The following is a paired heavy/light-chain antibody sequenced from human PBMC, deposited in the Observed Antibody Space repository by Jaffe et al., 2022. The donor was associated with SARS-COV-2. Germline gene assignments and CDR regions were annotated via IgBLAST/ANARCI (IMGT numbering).Heavy chain of an antibody. D-gene: IGHD2-15*01. CDR3: ARDGELGYCNDGTCYHLAPSEY. Sequence: QVQLVESGGGVVQPGRSLRLSCAASGFPFSNYPMHWVRQAPDKGLEWVAVLSKDASYKYYADSVKGRFTISRDNSKNTLYLQMNSPRAEDTAVYYCARDGELGYCNDGTCYHLAPSEYWGQGTLVTVSS. V-gene: IGHV3-30*04. CDR1: GFPFSNYP. CDR2: LSKDASYK. J-gene: IGHJ4*02.
Light chain of an antibody. Sequence: QPVLTQPPSASGTPGQRVTISCSGSSSNIGSHTAHWYRQLPGTAPKLLIYDTNQRPSGVPDRFSGSKSGTSASLAISGLQSEDEADYYCAAWDGSLNGVVFGGGTKLAVL. CDR1: SSNIGSHT. V-gene: IGLV1-44*01. CDR3: AAWDGSLNGVV. CDR2: DTN. J-gene: IGLJ2*01.